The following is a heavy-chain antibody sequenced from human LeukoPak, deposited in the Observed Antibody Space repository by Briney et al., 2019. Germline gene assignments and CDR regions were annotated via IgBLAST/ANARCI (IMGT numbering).Heavy chain of an antibody. Sequence: PSETLSLTCTVSGGSISSDFYYWSWIRQHTGKGLEWIGDIYHNGSTYYNPSLKSRVTISVDTSKNQFSLQLNSVTPEDTAVYFCVRLVGGDIDYWGQGTLVTVSS. J-gene: IGHJ4*02. CDR3: VRLVGGDIDY. D-gene: IGHD5-12*01. CDR1: GGSISSDFYY. V-gene: IGHV4-31*03. CDR2: IYHNGST.